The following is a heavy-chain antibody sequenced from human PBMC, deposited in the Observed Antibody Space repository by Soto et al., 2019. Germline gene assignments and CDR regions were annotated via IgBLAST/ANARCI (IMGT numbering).Heavy chain of an antibody. D-gene: IGHD5-12*01. CDR3: ASARDGYTPSGY. CDR1: GGTFSSYA. Sequence: QVQLVQSGAEVKKPGSSVKVSCKAAGGTFSSYAISWVRQAPGQGLEWMGGIIPIFGTANYAQKFQGRVTITADKSTSTAYIELSSLRSEDTAVYYCASARDGYTPSGYWGQGTLVTVSS. J-gene: IGHJ4*02. V-gene: IGHV1-69*06. CDR2: IIPIFGTA.